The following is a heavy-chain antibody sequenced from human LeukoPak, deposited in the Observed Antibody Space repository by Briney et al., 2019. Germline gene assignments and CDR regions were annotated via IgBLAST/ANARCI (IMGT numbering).Heavy chain of an antibody. Sequence: GGSLRLSCAASGITFSNYAMHWVRQAPGKGLQHVSAISSNGGSTYYANSVEGRFTISRDNSKNTLYLQMGSLRAEDMAVYYCSRVDTYLPDAFDVWGKGTMVT. V-gene: IGHV3-64*01. J-gene: IGHJ3*01. CDR1: GITFSNYA. CDR3: SRVDTYLPDAFDV. D-gene: IGHD5-18*01. CDR2: ISSNGGST.